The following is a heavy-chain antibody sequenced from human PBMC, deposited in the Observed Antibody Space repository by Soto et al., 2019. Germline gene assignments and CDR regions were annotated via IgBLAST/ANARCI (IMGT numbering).Heavy chain of an antibody. CDR2: IYYSGST. CDR1: GGSISSGGYY. V-gene: IGHV4-31*03. CDR3: ARDRRPLGRPLDY. J-gene: IGHJ4*02. D-gene: IGHD1-1*01. Sequence: QVQLQESGPGLVKPSQTLSLTCTVSGGSISSGGYYWSWIRQHPGKGLEWIGYIYYSGSTYYNPSLKSRVTISVDTSKNQFSLKLRSVTAADTAVDYCARDRRPLGRPLDYWGQGTLVTVSS.